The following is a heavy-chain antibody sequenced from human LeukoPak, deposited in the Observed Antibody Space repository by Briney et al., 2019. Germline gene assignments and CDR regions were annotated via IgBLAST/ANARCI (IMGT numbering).Heavy chain of an antibody. CDR2: IYWNDNK. J-gene: IGHJ4*02. CDR3: AHYGDYRFLYYFDY. CDR1: GFSLSTSGVG. V-gene: IGHV2-5*01. D-gene: IGHD4-17*01. Sequence: SGPTLVNPTQTLTLTCTFSGFSLSTSGVGVGWIRQPPGKALEWLALIYWNDNKLYSPSLKSRLTITKDTSNNQVVLTMTNMDPVDTTTYYCAHYGDYRFLYYFDYWGQGTLVTVSP.